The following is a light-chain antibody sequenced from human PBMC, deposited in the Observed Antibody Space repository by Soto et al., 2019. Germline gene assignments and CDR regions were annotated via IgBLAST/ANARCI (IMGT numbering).Light chain of an antibody. Sequence: QSALTQPASVSGSPGQSITISCTGTSTDVGGYNYVSWYQQHPGKAPKLMIYEVNNRPSGVSDRFCGSKSGNTASLTISGLQAEDEADYYCSSYTRSATLGVYGGGTKVTVL. V-gene: IGLV2-14*01. CDR3: SSYTRSATLGV. CDR1: STDVGGYNY. J-gene: IGLJ3*02. CDR2: EVN.